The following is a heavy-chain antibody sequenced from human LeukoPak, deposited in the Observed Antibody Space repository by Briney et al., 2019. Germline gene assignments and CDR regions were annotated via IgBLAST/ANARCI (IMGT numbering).Heavy chain of an antibody. J-gene: IGHJ6*02. CDR1: GYTFTCYY. V-gene: IGHV1-2*02. Sequence: SVKVSCKASGYTFTCYYMHWVRQAPGQGLEWRGWINPNSGGTNYAQKFQGRVTMTRDASISTAYMELSRLRSDDTAVYYCARDPGRRITIFGVVMGVGMDDWGQGTTVTVSS. CDR3: ARDPGRRITIFGVVMGVGMDD. CDR2: INPNSGGT. D-gene: IGHD3-3*01.